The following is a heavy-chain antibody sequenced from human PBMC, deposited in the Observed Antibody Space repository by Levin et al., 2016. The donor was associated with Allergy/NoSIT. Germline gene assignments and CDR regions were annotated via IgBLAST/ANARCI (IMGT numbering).Heavy chain of an antibody. J-gene: IGHJ4*02. D-gene: IGHD5-24*01. Sequence: VRQAPGKGLEWVAVISYDGSNKYYADSVKGRFTISRDNSKNTLYLQMNSLRAEDTAVYYCARHGQAPSRWGQGTLVTVSS. CDR3: ARHGQAPSR. V-gene: IGHV3-30-3*01. CDR2: ISYDGSNK.